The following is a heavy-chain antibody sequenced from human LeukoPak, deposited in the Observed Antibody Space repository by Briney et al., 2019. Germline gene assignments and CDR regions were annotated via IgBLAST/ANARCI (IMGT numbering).Heavy chain of an antibody. D-gene: IGHD2-2*01. V-gene: IGHV3-7*01. CDR1: GFTFGTYW. CDR2: IKQDGSEK. CDR3: ASLAKDIVVVPAAPVFDY. Sequence: GGSLRLSCAASGFTFGTYWMTWVRQPPGKGLEWVANIKQDGSEKYYVDSVKGRFTISRDNAKNSLYLQMNSLRAEDTAVYYCASLAKDIVVVPAAPVFDYWGQGTLVTVSS. J-gene: IGHJ4*02.